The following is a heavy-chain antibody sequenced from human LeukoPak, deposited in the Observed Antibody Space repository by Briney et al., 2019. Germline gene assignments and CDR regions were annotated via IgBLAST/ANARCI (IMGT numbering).Heavy chain of an antibody. CDR1: GFTFSSYW. V-gene: IGHV3-7*05. CDR2: IKQDGSGK. J-gene: IGHJ4*02. CDR3: ARSDFWSGYHWGYFDY. D-gene: IGHD3-3*01. Sequence: GGSLRLSCAASGFTFSSYWMSWVRQAPGKGLEWVAKIKQDGSGKYYVDSVKGRFTISRDNAENSLYLQMNSLRVEDTALYYCARSDFWSGYHWGYFDYWGQGTLVTVSS.